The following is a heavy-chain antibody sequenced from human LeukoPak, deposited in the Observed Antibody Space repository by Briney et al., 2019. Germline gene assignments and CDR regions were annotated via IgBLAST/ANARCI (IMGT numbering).Heavy chain of an antibody. J-gene: IGHJ4*02. CDR3: AREILGSAFSFDY. CDR2: ILYDGRST. D-gene: IGHD1-26*01. Sequence: GRSLRLSCAASGFTFRSYTMHWVRQAPGKGLEWVAVILYDGRSTNYAESVRGRFTISRDTSENTLYLQMNNLRPEDTAIYYCAREILGSAFSFDYWGQGTLVTVSS. CDR1: GFTFRSYT. V-gene: IGHV3-30*04.